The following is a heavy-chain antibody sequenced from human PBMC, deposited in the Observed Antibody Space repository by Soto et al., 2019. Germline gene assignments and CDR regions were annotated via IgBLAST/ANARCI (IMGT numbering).Heavy chain of an antibody. V-gene: IGHV3-11*01. Sequence: GGSLRVSCAAFGFTFGDYYVSWIRQAPGKGLEWVSYITSSGSTIYYADSVKGRFTISRDNAKNSLYLQMNSLRAEDTAVYYCASSREYDFWSDYYEGSLASLDYWGQGTLVTVSS. D-gene: IGHD3-3*01. CDR2: ITSSGSTI. CDR1: GFTFGDYY. CDR3: ASSREYDFWSDYYEGSLASLDY. J-gene: IGHJ4*02.